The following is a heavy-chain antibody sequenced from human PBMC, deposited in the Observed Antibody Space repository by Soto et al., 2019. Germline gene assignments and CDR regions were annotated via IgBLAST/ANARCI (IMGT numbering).Heavy chain of an antibody. CDR1: GYSFTSYW. V-gene: IGHV5-10-1*01. J-gene: IGHJ5*02. D-gene: IGHD2-15*01. Sequence: EVQLVQSGAEVKKPGESLRISCKGSGYSFTSYWINWVRQMPGKGLEWMGRIDPSDSYTNYNPSFQGHVTISADKSPSTAYLQWSSLKASDTAIYYCAGGGQQVVHTWVDPWGQGTLVTVSS. CDR2: IDPSDSYT. CDR3: AGGGQQVVHTWVDP.